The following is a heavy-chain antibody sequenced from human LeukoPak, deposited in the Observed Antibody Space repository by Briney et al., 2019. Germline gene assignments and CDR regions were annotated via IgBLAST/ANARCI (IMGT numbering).Heavy chain of an antibody. D-gene: IGHD4-11*01. CDR2: ISAGNGNT. CDR1: GYTFTNFA. J-gene: IGHJ3*02. V-gene: IGHV1-3*01. CDR3: ATTVTYANDAFDI. Sequence: GASVKVSCKASGYTFTNFAMHWVRQAPGQRLEWMGWISAGNGNTKYSQRFQGRVTLTRDTSASTAYMELSSLRSEDTAVYYCATTVTYANDAFDIWGQGTMVTVSS.